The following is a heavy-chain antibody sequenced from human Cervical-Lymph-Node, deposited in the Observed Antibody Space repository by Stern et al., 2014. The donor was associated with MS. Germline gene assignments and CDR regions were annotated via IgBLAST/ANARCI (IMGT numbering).Heavy chain of an antibody. Sequence: QVQLQQSGAEVKKPGASVKVSCKTAGYNFTDYGIIWVRQAPGQRLEWMGWINTGNGNRRYSQKIQGRVPITRDTSASTAYMELSSLRSEDTAVYYCARTGTVVTSGYYYGMDVWGQGTTVTVSS. D-gene: IGHD4-23*01. CDR1: GYNFTDYG. CDR3: ARTGTVVTSGYYYGMDV. J-gene: IGHJ6*02. V-gene: IGHV1-3*04. CDR2: INTGNGNR.